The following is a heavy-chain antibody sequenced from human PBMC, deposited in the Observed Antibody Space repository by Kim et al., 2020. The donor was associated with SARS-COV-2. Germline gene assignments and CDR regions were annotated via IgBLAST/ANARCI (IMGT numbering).Heavy chain of an antibody. Sequence: KVSCKASGYTFTSYGISWVRQAPGQGLEWMGWISAYNGNTNYAQKLQGRVTMTTDTSTSTAYMELRSLGSDDTAGYYCARDQGTGLRYFDWYPRDYYYGMDVWGQGTTVTVSS. D-gene: IGHD3-9*01. CDR3: ARDQGTGLRYFDWYPRDYYYGMDV. CDR1: GYTFTSYG. J-gene: IGHJ6*02. V-gene: IGHV1-18*01. CDR2: ISAYNGNT.